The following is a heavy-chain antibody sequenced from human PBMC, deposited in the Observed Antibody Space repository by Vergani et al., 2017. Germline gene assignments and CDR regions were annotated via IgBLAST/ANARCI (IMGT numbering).Heavy chain of an antibody. V-gene: IGHV4-61*02. Sequence: QVQLQESGPGLVKPSQTLSLTCTVSGGPISSGSYYWSWIRQPAGKGLEWIGRIYTSGSTNYNPSLKSRVTISVDTSKNQFSLKLSSVTAADTAVYYCARGVTGTTLHYFDYWGQGTLVTVSS. CDR1: GGPISSGSYY. D-gene: IGHD1-20*01. CDR3: ARGVTGTTLHYFDY. CDR2: IYTSGST. J-gene: IGHJ4*02.